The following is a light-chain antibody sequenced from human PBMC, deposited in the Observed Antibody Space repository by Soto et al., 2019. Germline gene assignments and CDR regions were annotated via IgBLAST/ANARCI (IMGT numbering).Light chain of an antibody. Sequence: DVEGTQSRECVHVSQGDRATINCTSSQSVLSNSNKRNYLAWYQQKAGQPPKLGIYWASTRESGVPDRFSGSGSGTDFGLTIRSRQADDVALSSCQQHYSTALTVGQGTRLDI. J-gene: IGKJ5*01. V-gene: IGKV4-1*01. CDR3: QQHYSTALT. CDR1: QSVLSNSNKRNY. CDR2: WAS.